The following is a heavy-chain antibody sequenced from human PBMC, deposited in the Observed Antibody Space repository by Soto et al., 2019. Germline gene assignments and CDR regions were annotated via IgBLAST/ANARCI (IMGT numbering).Heavy chain of an antibody. V-gene: IGHV3-23*01. D-gene: IGHD6-13*01. CDR3: AKDQYSSSVLGIFDY. Sequence: GGSLRLSCAASGFTFSSYAMSWVRQAPGKGLEWVSAISGSGGSTYYADSVKGRFTISRDNSKNTLYLQMNSLRAEDTAVYYCAKDQYSSSVLGIFDYWGQGTLVTVSS. CDR1: GFTFSSYA. CDR2: ISGSGGST. J-gene: IGHJ4*02.